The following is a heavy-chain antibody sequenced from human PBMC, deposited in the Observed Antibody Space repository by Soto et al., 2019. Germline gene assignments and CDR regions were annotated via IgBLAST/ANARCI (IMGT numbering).Heavy chain of an antibody. V-gene: IGHV4-39*01. CDR2: IYYSGST. CDR3: WRKYHLAAAALDY. D-gene: IGHD6-25*01. Sequence: KASETLSLTCTVSGGSISSSSYYWGWIRQPPGKGLEWIGSIYYSGSTYYNPSLKSRVTISVDTSKNQFSLKLSSVTAADTAVYYCWRKYHLAAAALDYWGQGTLVTVSS. CDR1: GGSISSSSYY. J-gene: IGHJ4*02.